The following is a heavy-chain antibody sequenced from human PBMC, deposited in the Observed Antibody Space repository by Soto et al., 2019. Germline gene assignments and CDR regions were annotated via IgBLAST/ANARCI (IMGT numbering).Heavy chain of an antibody. J-gene: IGHJ6*02. D-gene: IGHD6-13*01. CDR3: ARDLKAAAGVRYYYGIDV. CDR1: GDSVSSNTAA. CDR2: TYYRSKWYN. V-gene: IGHV6-1*01. Sequence: SQTLSLTCALSGDSVSSNTAAWNWIRQSPSRGLEWLGRTYYRSKWYNDYAVSVKSRITINPDTSKNQFSLQLNSGTPEDTAVYYCARDLKAAAGVRYYYGIDVWGQGTTVTVSS.